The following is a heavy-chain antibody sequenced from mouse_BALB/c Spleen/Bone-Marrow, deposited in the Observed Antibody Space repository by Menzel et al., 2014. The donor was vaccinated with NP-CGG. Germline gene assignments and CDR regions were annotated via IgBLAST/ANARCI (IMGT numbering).Heavy chain of an antibody. V-gene: IGHV14-1*02. CDR3: ARGDGYAMDY. CDR2: IDPENGNT. J-gene: IGHJ4*01. Sequence: VQLQQPGAEIVRPGALVKLSCKASGFNIKDYYMQWVKQRPEQGLEWIGWIDPENGNTIYGPKFQGKASITADTSSNTAYLQLSSLTSEDTAVYYCARGDGYAMDYWGQGTSVTVSS. CDR1: GFNIKDYY.